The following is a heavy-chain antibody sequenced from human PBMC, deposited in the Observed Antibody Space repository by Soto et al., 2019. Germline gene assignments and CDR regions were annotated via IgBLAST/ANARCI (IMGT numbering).Heavy chain of an antibody. J-gene: IGHJ6*02. CDR2: IYYSGST. CDR1: GGSISTYY. V-gene: IGHV4-59*01. D-gene: IGHD5-12*01. CDR3: ARRRGFPYYYGMDV. Sequence: SETLSLTCTVSGGSISTYYWSWIRQPPGKGLEWIGYIYYSGSTNCNPSLKSRVTISVDTSKNQFSLNLTSVTAADTAVYYCARRRGFPYYYGMDVWGQGTTVTVSS.